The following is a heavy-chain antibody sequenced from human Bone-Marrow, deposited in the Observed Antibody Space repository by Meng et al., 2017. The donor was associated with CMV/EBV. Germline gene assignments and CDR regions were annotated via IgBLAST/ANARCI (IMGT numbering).Heavy chain of an antibody. V-gene: IGHV4-61*01. CDR2: IYYTGNT. Sequence: SETLSLTCTVSGGSVTSDNYYWSWIRQPPGKGLEWIGYIYYTGNTNYNPSLKSRVTISIDTSKNQFSLKLSSVTAADTAVYYCARNRPGWATLFYCGQGTLVTVSS. D-gene: IGHD2/OR15-2a*01. CDR1: GGSVTSDNYY. J-gene: IGHJ4*02. CDR3: ARNRPGWATLFY.